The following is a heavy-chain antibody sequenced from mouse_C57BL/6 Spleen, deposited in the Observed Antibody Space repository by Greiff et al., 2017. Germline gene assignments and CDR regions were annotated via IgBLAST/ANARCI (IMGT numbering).Heavy chain of an antibody. CDR2: INPSTGGT. V-gene: IGHV1-42*01. CDR3: ARFDSSHGGFAY. Sequence: EVQLQQSGPEVVKPGASVKISCKASGYSFTGYYMNWVKQSPEKSLEWIGEINPSTGGTTYNQKFKAKATLTVDKSSSTAYMQLKSLTSEDSAVXYCARFDSSHGGFAYWGQGTLVTVSA. J-gene: IGHJ3*01. D-gene: IGHD1-1*01. CDR1: GYSFTGYY.